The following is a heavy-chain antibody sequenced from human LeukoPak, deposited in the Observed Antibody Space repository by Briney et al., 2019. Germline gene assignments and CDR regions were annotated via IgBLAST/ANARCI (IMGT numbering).Heavy chain of an antibody. CDR1: GYTFTGYY. CDR3: ARANQSYSSGWWDY. D-gene: IGHD6-19*01. CDR2: INPNSGGT. Sequence: GASVKVSCKTSGYTFTGYYMHWVRQAPGQGLEWMGWINPNSGGTNYAQKFQGRVTMTRDTSISTAYMELSRLRSDDTAVYYCARANQSYSSGWWDYWGQGTLVTVSS. V-gene: IGHV1-2*02. J-gene: IGHJ4*02.